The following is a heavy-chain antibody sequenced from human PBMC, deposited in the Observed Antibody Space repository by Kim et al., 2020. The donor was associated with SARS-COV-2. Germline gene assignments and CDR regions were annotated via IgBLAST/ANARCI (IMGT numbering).Heavy chain of an antibody. J-gene: IGHJ6*02. CDR2: ISGSGDNT. CDR1: GFTFSSYA. V-gene: IGHV3-23*01. D-gene: IGHD3-22*01. CDR3: AKDRSGYRAAGGMDV. Sequence: GGSLRLSCAASGFTFSSYAMNWVRQAPGKGLEWVSVISGSGDNTYYADSVKGRFTISRDNSKNTLYLQMNSLRAEDTALYYCAKDRSGYRAAGGMDVWGQGTTVTVSS.